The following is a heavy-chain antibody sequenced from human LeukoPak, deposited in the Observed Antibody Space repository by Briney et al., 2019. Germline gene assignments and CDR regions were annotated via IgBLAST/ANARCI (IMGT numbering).Heavy chain of an antibody. CDR1: GYTFTGYY. Sequence: ASVKASCKAPGYTFTGYYMHWVRQAPGQGLEWMGWINPNSGGTNYAQKFQGRVTMTRDTSISTAYMELSRLRSDDTAVYYCAREGPPGTTSAFDIRGQGTMVTVFS. V-gene: IGHV1-2*02. J-gene: IGHJ3*02. D-gene: IGHD1-1*01. CDR2: INPNSGGT. CDR3: AREGPPGTTSAFDI.